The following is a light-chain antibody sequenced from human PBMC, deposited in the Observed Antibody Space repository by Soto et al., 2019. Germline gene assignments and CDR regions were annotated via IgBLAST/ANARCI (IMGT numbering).Light chain of an antibody. J-gene: IGKJ4*01. CDR2: DAV. V-gene: IGKV3-11*01. CDR3: QQRSDWPPLT. CDR1: QNIRTC. Sequence: EIVLTQSPDTLSLSPGERATLSCRASQNIRTCLAWYQQKPGQSPRLLVFDAVNKAAGAPDRFSGSGSGTDFTLTISSLAPEDSSVYVCQQRSDWPPLTFGGGTKVEIK.